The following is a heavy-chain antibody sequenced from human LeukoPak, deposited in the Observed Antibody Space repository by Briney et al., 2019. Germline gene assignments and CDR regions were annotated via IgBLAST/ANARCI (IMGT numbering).Heavy chain of an antibody. V-gene: IGHV3-66*01. CDR2: IYSGGGT. D-gene: IGHD1-26*01. J-gene: IGHJ4*02. CDR1: GFTVSNNY. Sequence: GGSLRLSCAASGFTVSNNYMSWVRQAPGKGLEWVSVIYSGGGTYYADSVKGRFTISRDNSKNTLYLQMNSLRAEDTAVYYCASDSGGSYYTDYWGQGTLVTVSS. CDR3: ASDSGGSYYTDY.